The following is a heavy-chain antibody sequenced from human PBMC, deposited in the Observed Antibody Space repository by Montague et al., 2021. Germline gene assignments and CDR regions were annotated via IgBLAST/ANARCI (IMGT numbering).Heavy chain of an antibody. J-gene: IGHJ4*02. CDR2: VGHDGNYE. V-gene: IGHV3-33*08. CDR1: GFSFNVYG. Sequence: LRLSCAASGFSFNVYGMHWVRQAPGKGLEWVAVVGHDGNYEKYADSVRGRFIVSRDNSRTTLYLQLNSLRAEDTAVYYCARDFRVGTYFDYLGQGTLVTVSS. CDR3: ARDFRVGTYFDY. D-gene: IGHD1-26*01.